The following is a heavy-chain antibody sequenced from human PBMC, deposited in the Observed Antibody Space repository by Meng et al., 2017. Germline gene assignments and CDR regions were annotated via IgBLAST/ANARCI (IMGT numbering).Heavy chain of an antibody. J-gene: IGHJ4*02. CDR2: MNPNSGNT. Sequence: ASVKVSCKASGYTFTSYYMHWVRQATGQGLEWMGWMNPNSGNTGYAQKFQGRVTITRNTSISTAYMELSSLRSEDTAVYYCARASWRGSGSLLPLYWGQGTLVTVSS. CDR3: ARASWRGSGSLLPLY. V-gene: IGHV1-8*03. CDR1: GYTFTSYY. D-gene: IGHD3-10*01.